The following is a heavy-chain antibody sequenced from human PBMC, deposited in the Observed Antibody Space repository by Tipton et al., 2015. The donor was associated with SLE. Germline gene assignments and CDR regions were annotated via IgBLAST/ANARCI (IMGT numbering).Heavy chain of an antibody. D-gene: IGHD2-21*01. CDR2: IYPPDSDT. CDR3: ARRAYCGSDCYWGPFDY. J-gene: IGHJ4*02. V-gene: IGHV5-51*01. Sequence: QSGAEVKKPGESLKIACKGFGYNFAPYWVAWVRQMPGKGLEWMGIIYPPDSDTRYSPSFQGQVTISVDKSITTAYLQWNSLKASDTAIYYCARRAYCGSDCYWGPFDYWGQGTLVTVSS. CDR1: GYNFAPYW.